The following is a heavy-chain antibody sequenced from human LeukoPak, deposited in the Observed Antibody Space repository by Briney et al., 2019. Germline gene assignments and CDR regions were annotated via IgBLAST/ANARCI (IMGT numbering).Heavy chain of an antibody. J-gene: IGHJ1*01. D-gene: IGHD3-16*01. CDR3: AAMRGMKVMT. CDR2: INQSGST. CDR1: SGSFSGYY. V-gene: IGHV4-34*01. Sequence: SETLSLTCAVYSGSFSGYYWSWIRQPPGKVLEWIGEINQSGSTNYNPSLKSRVTMSVDTSNSLFSLNLTSVTAADTALYYCAAMRGMKVMTWGQGTLVTVSS.